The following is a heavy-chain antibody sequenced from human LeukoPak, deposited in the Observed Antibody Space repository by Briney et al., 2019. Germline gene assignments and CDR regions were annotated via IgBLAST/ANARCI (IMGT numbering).Heavy chain of an antibody. CDR2: IYYSGST. D-gene: IGHD5-18*01. CDR1: GGSISSYY. V-gene: IGHV4-59*01. Sequence: SETLSLTCTVSGGSISSYYWSWIRQPPGKGLEWIGYIYYSGSTNYNPSLKSRVTISVDTSKNQFSLKLSSVTAADTAVYYCARRPTIQLWFGIDYWGQGTLVTVSS. J-gene: IGHJ4*02. CDR3: ARRPTIQLWFGIDY.